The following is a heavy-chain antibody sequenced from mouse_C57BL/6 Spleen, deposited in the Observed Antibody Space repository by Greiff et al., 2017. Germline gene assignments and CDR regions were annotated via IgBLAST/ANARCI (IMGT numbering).Heavy chain of an antibody. CDR3: ASHGSRYYYAMDY. Sequence: EVKLQESGPELVKPGASVKIPCKASGYTFTDYNMDWVKQSHGKSLEWIGDINPNNGGTIYNQKFKGKATLTVDKSSSTAYMVLRSLTSEDTAVYYCASHGSRYYYAMDYWGQGPSVTVSS. CDR2: INPNNGGT. D-gene: IGHD1-1*01. CDR1: GYTFTDYN. J-gene: IGHJ4*01. V-gene: IGHV1-18*01.